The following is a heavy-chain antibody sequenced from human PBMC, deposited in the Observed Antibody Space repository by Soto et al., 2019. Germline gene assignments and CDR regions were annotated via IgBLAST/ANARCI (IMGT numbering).Heavy chain of an antibody. D-gene: IGHD2-15*01. V-gene: IGHV1-69*04. CDR2: IIPILGIA. Sequence: ASVKVSCKASGGTFSSYTISWVRQAPGQGLEWMGRIIPILGIANYAQKFQGRVTITADKSTSTAYMELSSLRSEDTAVYYCAREYCSGGSCLYYFDYWGQGTLVTVSS. CDR3: AREYCSGGSCLYYFDY. J-gene: IGHJ4*02. CDR1: GGTFSSYT.